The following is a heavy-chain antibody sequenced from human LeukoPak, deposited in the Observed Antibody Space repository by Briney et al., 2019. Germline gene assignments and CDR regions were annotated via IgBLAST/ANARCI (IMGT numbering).Heavy chain of an antibody. J-gene: IGHJ4*02. V-gene: IGHV3-74*01. Sequence: GSLGLSFAASGFSFKIYWMHWVRPVPGERAVGVSRINDDGSDTVYADSVRGRFTISRDDAKNTVYLQMNNLRAEDTAVYYCARAARWDGDLDYWGQGTLVTVSS. D-gene: IGHD1-26*01. CDR3: ARAARWDGDLDY. CDR2: INDDGSDT. CDR1: GFSFKIYW.